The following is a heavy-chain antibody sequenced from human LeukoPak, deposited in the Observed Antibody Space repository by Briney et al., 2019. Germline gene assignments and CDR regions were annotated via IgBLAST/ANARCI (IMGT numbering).Heavy chain of an antibody. Sequence: GGSLRLSCAASGFTFSSYAMSWVRQAPGKGLEWVSSIGGSGDSTYSADSVKGRFTISRDNSKNTLYLQMSSLRAEDTAVYYCAKGGDLYYYYMDVWGKGTTVTVSS. CDR3: AKGGDLYYYYMDV. CDR2: IGGSGDST. J-gene: IGHJ6*03. D-gene: IGHD3-10*01. V-gene: IGHV3-23*01. CDR1: GFTFSSYA.